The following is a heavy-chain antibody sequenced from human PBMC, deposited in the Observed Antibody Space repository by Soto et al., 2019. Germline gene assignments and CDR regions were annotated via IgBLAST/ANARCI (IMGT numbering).Heavy chain of an antibody. D-gene: IGHD2-2*01. J-gene: IGHJ6*02. V-gene: IGHV1-69*12. CDR3: ARRYCISTSCHYYGMDV. CDR2: IIPIFGSA. CDR1: GGTFSSYT. Sequence: QVQLVQSGAEVKKPGSSVKVSCKASGGTFSSYTISWVRQAPGQGLEWMGGIIPIFGSANYAQKFQGRVTITADESTSXXYMELSSLRSEDTAVYYCARRYCISTSCHYYGMDVWGQGTTVTVSS.